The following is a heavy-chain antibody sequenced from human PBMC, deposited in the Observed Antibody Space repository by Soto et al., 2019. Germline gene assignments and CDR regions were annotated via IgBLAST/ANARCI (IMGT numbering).Heavy chain of an antibody. CDR2: ISAYNGNT. V-gene: IGHV1-18*01. CDR3: ARDTAYSSGFLDWHGDAFDI. CDR1: GYTFTSYG. J-gene: IGHJ3*02. Sequence: ASVKVSCKASGYTFTSYGISWVRQAPGQGLEWMGWISAYNGNTNYAQKLQGRVTMTTDTSTSTAYMELRSLRSDDTAVYYCARDTAYSSGFLDWHGDAFDIWGQGTMVTVSS. D-gene: IGHD3-22*01.